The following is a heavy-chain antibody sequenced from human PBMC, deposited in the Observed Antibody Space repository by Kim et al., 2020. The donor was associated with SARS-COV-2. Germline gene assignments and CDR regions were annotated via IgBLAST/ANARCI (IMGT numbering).Heavy chain of an antibody. D-gene: IGHD3-22*01. J-gene: IGHJ4*02. Sequence: PSLKSRVTISVDTSKNQFSLKLSSVTAADTAVYYCASSPDYYDSSGYPDYWGQGILVTVSS. V-gene: IGHV4-39*01. CDR3: ASSPDYYDSSGYPDY.